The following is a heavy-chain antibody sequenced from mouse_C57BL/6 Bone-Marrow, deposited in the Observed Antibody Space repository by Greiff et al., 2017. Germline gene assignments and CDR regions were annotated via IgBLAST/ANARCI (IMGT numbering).Heavy chain of an antibody. Sequence: QVHVKQSGAELARPGASVKLSCKASGYTFTSYGISWVKQRTGQGLEWIGEIYPRSGNTYYNEKFKGKATLTADKSSSTAYMALRSLTSEDSAVYFCARWGNWCVDYWGQGTTLTVSS. CDR2: IYPRSGNT. V-gene: IGHV1-81*01. CDR1: GYTFTSYG. D-gene: IGHD4-1*01. J-gene: IGHJ2*01. CDR3: ARWGNWCVDY.